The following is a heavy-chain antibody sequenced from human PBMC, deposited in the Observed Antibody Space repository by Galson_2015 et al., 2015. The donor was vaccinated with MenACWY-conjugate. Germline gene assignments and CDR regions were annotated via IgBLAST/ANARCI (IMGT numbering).Heavy chain of an antibody. CDR2: IYWDDDK. V-gene: IGHV2-5*02. J-gene: IGHJ4*02. Sequence: PALVKPTQPLTLPCTFSGFSLSTSGVGVGWIRQPPGKALEWLAPIYWDDDKRYSPSLRSRLTITKDTSKNHVVLTMTNMDPVDTATYYCSRTGATPGDYWGQGTLVTVSS. CDR1: GFSLSTSGVG. D-gene: IGHD2-15*01. CDR3: SRTGATPGDY.